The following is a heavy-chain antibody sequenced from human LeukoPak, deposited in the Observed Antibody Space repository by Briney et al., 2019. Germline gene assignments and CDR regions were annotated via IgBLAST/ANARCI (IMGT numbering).Heavy chain of an antibody. CDR1: GGSISEDIYY. V-gene: IGHV4-61*02. J-gene: IGHJ4*02. D-gene: IGHD3-10*01. CDR3: AKHYMGSSYNHGLDC. CDR2: VYPDGST. Sequence: PSETLSLTCSVSGGSISEDIYYWSWIRQPAGKGLEWIGRVYPDGSTNYNPSLKSRVTISVDTSKNQFSLKLSSVTAADTALYYCAKHYMGSSYNHGLDCWGQGTLVTVSS.